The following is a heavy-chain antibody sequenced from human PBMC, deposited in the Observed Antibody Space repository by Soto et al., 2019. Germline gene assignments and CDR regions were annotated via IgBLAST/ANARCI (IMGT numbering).Heavy chain of an antibody. J-gene: IGHJ5*02. CDR3: ARILAARLLWFDP. CDR2: IKQDGSEK. D-gene: IGHD6-6*01. V-gene: IGHV3-7*05. CDR1: GLTFSSYW. Sequence: GGSLRLSCAASGLTFSSYWMSWVRQAPGKGLEWVANIKQDGSEKYYVDSVKGRFTISRDNAKNSLYLQMNSLRAEDTAVYYCARILAARLLWFDPWGQGTLVTVSS.